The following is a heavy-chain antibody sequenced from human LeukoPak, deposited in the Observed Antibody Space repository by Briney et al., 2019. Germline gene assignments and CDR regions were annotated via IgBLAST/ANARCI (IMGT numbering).Heavy chain of an antibody. CDR1: GFTSSSYW. D-gene: IGHD3-22*01. J-gene: IGHJ4*02. CDR3: ARGTPESGYYDSSGYPDY. Sequence: GGSLRLSCAASGFTSSSYWMHWVRQAPGKGLVWVSRINSDGSSTSYADSVKGRFTISRDNAKNTLYLQMNSLRAEDTAVYYCARGTPESGYYDSSGYPDYWGQGTLVTVSS. CDR2: INSDGSST. V-gene: IGHV3-74*01.